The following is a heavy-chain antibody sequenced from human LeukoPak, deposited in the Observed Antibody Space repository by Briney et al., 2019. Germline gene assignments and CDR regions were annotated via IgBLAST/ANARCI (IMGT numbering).Heavy chain of an antibody. D-gene: IGHD3-9*01. V-gene: IGHV1-2*02. CDR1: GYTFTGYY. CDR3: ARGSNDILTGSITQRGAFDI. Sequence: ASVKVSCKASGYTFTGYYMHWVRQSPGQGLEWMGRINPNSGGTNYAQKFQGRVAMTTDTSISTAYMELSRLRSDDTAVYYCARGSNDILTGSITQRGAFDIWGQGTMVTVSS. CDR2: INPNSGGT. J-gene: IGHJ3*02.